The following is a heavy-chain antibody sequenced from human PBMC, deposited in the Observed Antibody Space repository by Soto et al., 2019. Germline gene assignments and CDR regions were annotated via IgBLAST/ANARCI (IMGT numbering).Heavy chain of an antibody. V-gene: IGHV4-59*01. CDR2: IHYNGNT. CDR3: AREGNLGRWLQPLDF. Sequence: AAETLYLTCTVPGDSISAYSWSWFRQPPGKGLEWIGNIHYNGNTKYSPSLKSRVTMSVDTSKNHFSLRLISVTAADTAIYFCAREGNLGRWLQPLDFWGQGTLVTVS. D-gene: IGHD5-12*01. CDR1: GDSISAYS. J-gene: IGHJ4*02.